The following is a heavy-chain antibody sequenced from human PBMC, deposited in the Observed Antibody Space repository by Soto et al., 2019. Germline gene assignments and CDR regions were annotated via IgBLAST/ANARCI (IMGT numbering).Heavy chain of an antibody. CDR1: GFTFSSYA. CDR3: AKDLRIVVVVAATPRFVDY. CDR2: ISGSGGST. D-gene: IGHD2-15*01. V-gene: IGHV3-23*01. J-gene: IGHJ4*02. Sequence: GGSLRLSCAASGFTFSSYAMSWVRQAPGKGLEWVSAISGSGGSTYYADSVKGRFTISRDNSKNTLYLQMNSLRAEDTAVCYCAKDLRIVVVVAATPRFVDYWGQGTLVTVSS.